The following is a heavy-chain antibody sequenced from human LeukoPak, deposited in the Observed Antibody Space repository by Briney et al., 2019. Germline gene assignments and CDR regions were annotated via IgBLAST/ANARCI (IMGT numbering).Heavy chain of an antibody. J-gene: IGHJ4*02. CDR1: GYAFTSYY. D-gene: IGHD2-2*01. CDR2: INPSGGST. CDR3: AREQRSTSCFDY. V-gene: IGHV1-46*01. Sequence: ASVTVSFKASGYAFTSYYMHWVRQAPGQGLEWMGIINPSGGSTSYSQKFQGRVTMTRDTSTRTVYMELSSLRSEYTAVYYCAREQRSTSCFDYWGQGTLVTVSS.